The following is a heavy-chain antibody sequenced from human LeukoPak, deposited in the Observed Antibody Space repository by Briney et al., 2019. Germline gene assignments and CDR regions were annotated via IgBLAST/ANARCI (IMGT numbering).Heavy chain of an antibody. CDR1: GYTFSSYW. V-gene: IGHV5-51*01. Sequence: GESLKISCKGSGYTFSSYWIGWVRQMPGKGLEWMGIIYPGDSDTRYSPSLQGQVTISVDTSIGTAYLQWSSLKTSDTAIYYCARQNDFRLDYWGQGTLVTVSS. D-gene: IGHD3-3*01. CDR2: IYPGDSDT. CDR3: ARQNDFRLDY. J-gene: IGHJ4*02.